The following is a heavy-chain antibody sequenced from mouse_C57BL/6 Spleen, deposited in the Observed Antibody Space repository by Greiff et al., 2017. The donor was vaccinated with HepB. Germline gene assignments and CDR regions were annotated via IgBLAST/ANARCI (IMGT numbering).Heavy chain of an antibody. CDR1: GYAFSSYW. CDR3: ARRGTVVAPRYFDV. Sequence: QVQLQQSGAELVKPGASVKISCKASGYAFSSYWMNWVKQRPGKGLEWIGQIYPGDGDTNYNGKFKGKATLTADKSSSTAYMQLSSLTSEDSAVYFCARRGTVVAPRYFDVWGTGTTVTVSS. D-gene: IGHD1-1*01. J-gene: IGHJ1*03. V-gene: IGHV1-80*01. CDR2: IYPGDGDT.